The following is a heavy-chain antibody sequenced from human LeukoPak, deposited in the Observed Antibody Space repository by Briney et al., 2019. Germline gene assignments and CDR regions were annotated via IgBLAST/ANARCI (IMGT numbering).Heavy chain of an antibody. CDR3: ARESVSYSSSWYFDY. D-gene: IGHD6-13*01. CDR1: GGSISSYY. CDR2: IYYSGST. V-gene: IGHV4-59*12. J-gene: IGHJ4*02. Sequence: SSETLSLTCTVSGGSISSYYWSWIRQPPGKGLEWIGYIYYSGSTNYNPSLKSRVTISVDTSKNQFSLKLSSVTAADTAVYYCARESVSYSSSWYFDYWGQGTLVTVSS.